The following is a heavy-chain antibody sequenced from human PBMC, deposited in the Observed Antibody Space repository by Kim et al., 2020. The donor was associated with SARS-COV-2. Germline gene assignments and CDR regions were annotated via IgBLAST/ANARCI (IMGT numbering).Heavy chain of an antibody. D-gene: IGHD2-15*01. V-gene: IGHV3-11*03. Sequence: NYAENVKGRFTVSRDNAENSVSLQMSSLRAEDTAIYYCARRGIGWYSHIDYLGQGTLVTVSS. J-gene: IGHJ4*02. CDR3: ARRGIGWYSHIDY.